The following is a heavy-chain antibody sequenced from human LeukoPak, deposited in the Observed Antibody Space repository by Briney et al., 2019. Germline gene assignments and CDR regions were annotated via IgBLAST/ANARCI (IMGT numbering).Heavy chain of an antibody. CDR3: ARGYQLLYY. CDR2: ISSSGSSI. CDR1: GFTFSSYE. Sequence: QPGGSLRLSCAASGFTFSSYEMNWVRQAPGKGLEWVSYISSSGSSINYADSVKGRFTISRDNAKNSLYLQMSSLRAEDTAVYYCARGYQLLYYWGQGTLVTVSS. D-gene: IGHD2-2*01. V-gene: IGHV3-48*03. J-gene: IGHJ4*02.